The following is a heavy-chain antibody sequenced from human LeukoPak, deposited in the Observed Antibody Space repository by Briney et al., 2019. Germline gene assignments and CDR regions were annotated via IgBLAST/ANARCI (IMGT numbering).Heavy chain of an antibody. CDR1: GGSISSSSYY. CDR3: AREPYYYYYDSSGYFDY. CDR2: IYYSGST. V-gene: IGHV4-61*01. Sequence: SETLSLTCTVSGGSISSSSYYWGWIRQPPGKGLEWIGYIYYSGSTNYNPSLKSRVTISVDTSKNQFSLKLSSVTAADTAVYYCAREPYYYYYDSSGYFDYWGQGTLVTVSS. D-gene: IGHD3-22*01. J-gene: IGHJ4*02.